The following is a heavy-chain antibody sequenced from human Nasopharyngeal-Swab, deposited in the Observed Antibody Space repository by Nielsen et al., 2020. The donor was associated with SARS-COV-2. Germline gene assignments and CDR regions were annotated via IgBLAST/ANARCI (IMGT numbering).Heavy chain of an antibody. Sequence: WIRQPPGQGQEWIGYIYYSGSTYYNPSLKSRVTISVDTSKNQFSLKLSSVTAADTAVYYCARVSPGDLKWSYYGGSSVLVDYWGQGTLVTVSS. V-gene: IGHV4-30-4*01. CDR3: ARVSPGDLKWSYYGGSSVLVDY. J-gene: IGHJ4*02. D-gene: IGHD4-23*01. CDR2: IYYSGST.